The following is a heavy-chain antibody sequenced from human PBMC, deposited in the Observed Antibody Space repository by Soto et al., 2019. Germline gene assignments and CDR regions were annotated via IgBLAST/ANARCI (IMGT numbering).Heavy chain of an antibody. V-gene: IGHV3-21*01. Sequence: PGGSLRLSCSASGFTFSSYSMNWVRQAPGKGLEWVSSISSSSSYIYYADSVKGRFTISRDNAKNSLYLQMNSLRAEDTAVYYCARDPRSIPRNGMDVWGQGTTVTVSS. CDR1: GFTFSSYS. D-gene: IGHD2-2*02. J-gene: IGHJ6*02. CDR2: ISSSSSYI. CDR3: ARDPRSIPRNGMDV.